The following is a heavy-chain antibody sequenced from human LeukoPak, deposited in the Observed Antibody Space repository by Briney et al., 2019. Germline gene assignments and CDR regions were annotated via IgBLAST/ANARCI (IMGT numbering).Heavy chain of an antibody. D-gene: IGHD3/OR15-3a*01. V-gene: IGHV4-39*01. Sequence: SETLSLTCTVSGVSISSSNSHWGWIRQPPGKGLEWIGSIYYSGNTYYNASLKSQVSISIDTSKNQFSLRLTSVTAADTAVYYCARQTGSGLFILPGGQGTLVTVSS. CDR3: ARQTGSGLFILP. J-gene: IGHJ4*02. CDR2: IYYSGNT. CDR1: GVSISSSNSH.